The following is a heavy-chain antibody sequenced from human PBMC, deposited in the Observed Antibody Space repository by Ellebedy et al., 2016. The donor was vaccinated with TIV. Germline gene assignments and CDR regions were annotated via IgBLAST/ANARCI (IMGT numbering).Heavy chain of an antibody. D-gene: IGHD6-13*01. CDR2: ISNGSRTI. Sequence: GGSLRLSCAASGITLSTSGMNWVRQAPGKGLEWVGYISNGSRTIYYADSVKGRFIISRDNVKKSLYLQMNSLRVEDTAIYYCAIEVVAAAGSDFDYWGQGTLVTVSS. J-gene: IGHJ4*02. V-gene: IGHV3-48*04. CDR1: GITLSTSG. CDR3: AIEVVAAAGSDFDY.